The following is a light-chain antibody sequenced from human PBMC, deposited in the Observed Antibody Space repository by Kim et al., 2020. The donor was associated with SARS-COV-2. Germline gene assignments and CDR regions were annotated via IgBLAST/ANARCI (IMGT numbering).Light chain of an antibody. CDR2: AAS. J-gene: IGKJ2*01. CDR1: QSVSSSY. CDR3: QQFGRSPYT. V-gene: IGKV3-20*01. Sequence: WAPGERATLSCRASQSVSSSYLAWYQQKPGQAPRLLIYAASSRATGIPDRFSGSGSGTDFTLTISRLEPEDSAVYSCQQFGRSPYTFGQGTKLEI.